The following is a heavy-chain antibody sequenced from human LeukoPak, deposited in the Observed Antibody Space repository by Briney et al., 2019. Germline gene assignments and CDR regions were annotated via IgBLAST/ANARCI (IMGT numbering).Heavy chain of an antibody. D-gene: IGHD6-19*01. J-gene: IGHJ4*02. Sequence: GGSLRLSCAASGFSLTSYWMHWVRQAPGKGLVWASRINGDGGYTSYADSVKGRFTISRDNAKNTLYLQMNSLRAEDTAVYYCADTGYSSGWSLDYWGQGTLVTVSS. CDR3: ADTGYSSGWSLDY. V-gene: IGHV3-74*01. CDR1: GFSLTSYW. CDR2: INGDGGYT.